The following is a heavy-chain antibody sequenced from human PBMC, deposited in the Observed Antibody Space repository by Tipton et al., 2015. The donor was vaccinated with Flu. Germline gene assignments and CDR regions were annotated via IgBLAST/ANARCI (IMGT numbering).Heavy chain of an antibody. Sequence: SLRLSCAASGFTFSSYSMNWVRQAPGKGLEWVSSISSSSSYIYYADSVKGRFTISRDNAKNPLYLQMNSLRAEDTAVYYCARDSSGWLLDYWGQGTLVTVSS. V-gene: IGHV3-21*01. CDR2: ISSSSSYI. CDR3: ARDSSGWLLDY. J-gene: IGHJ4*02. D-gene: IGHD6-19*01. CDR1: GFTFSSYS.